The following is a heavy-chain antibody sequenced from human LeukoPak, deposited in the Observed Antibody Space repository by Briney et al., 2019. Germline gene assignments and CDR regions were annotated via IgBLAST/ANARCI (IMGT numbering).Heavy chain of an antibody. V-gene: IGHV1-69*01. D-gene: IGHD3-3*01. J-gene: IGHJ5*02. CDR2: IIPIFGTA. CDR1: GGTFSSYA. Sequence: GSSVKVSCKASGGTFSSYAISWVRQAPGQGLEWMGGIIPIFGTANYAQRFQGRVTITADESTSTAYMELSSLRSEDTAVYYCARAAINWSGYYNNNWFDPWGQGTLVTVSS. CDR3: ARAAINWSGYYNNNWFDP.